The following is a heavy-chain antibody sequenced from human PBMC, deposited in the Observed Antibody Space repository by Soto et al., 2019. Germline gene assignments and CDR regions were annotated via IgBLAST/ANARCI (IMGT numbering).Heavy chain of an antibody. V-gene: IGHV3-15*01. D-gene: IGHD3-22*01. Sequence: PGGSLRLSCTASGFTFANAWLSWVRQAPGKGLEWVGRIKSKTDGGTIDSAAPVKGRFTISRDDSKNTLYLQMNSLKTEDTAVYYCTTLGHYYDSSPLDVWGQGTTVTVSS. CDR1: GFTFANAW. CDR2: IKSKTDGGTI. J-gene: IGHJ6*02. CDR3: TTLGHYYDSSPLDV.